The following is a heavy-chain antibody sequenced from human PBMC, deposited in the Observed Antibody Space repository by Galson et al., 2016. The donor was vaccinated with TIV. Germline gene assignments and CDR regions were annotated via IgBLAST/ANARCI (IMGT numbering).Heavy chain of an antibody. CDR1: GFSFSNYA. CDR2: IGGSGGSP. Sequence: LRLSCAASGFSFSNYAMSWVRQAPGRGLEWVSGIGGSGGSPNYGDSVKGRFTISRDNSKNILYLQMNSLRAEDTAVYYCAKRPIITIFGAGSNYCDSWGQGTLVTVS. D-gene: IGHD3-3*01. CDR3: AKRPIITIFGAGSNYCDS. V-gene: IGHV3-23*01. J-gene: IGHJ4*02.